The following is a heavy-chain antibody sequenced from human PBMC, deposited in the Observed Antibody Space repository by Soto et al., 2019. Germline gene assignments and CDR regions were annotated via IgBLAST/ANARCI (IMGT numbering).Heavy chain of an antibody. D-gene: IGHD1-26*01. CDR1: GGSFSGYY. CDR3: ASRPLIVGATSLFDY. V-gene: IGHV4-34*01. J-gene: IGHJ4*02. CDR2: INHSGST. Sequence: SETLSLTCAVYGGSFSGYYWSWIRQPPGKGLEWIGEINHSGSTNYNPSLKSRVTISVGTSKNQFSLKLSSVTAADTALYYCASRPLIVGATSLFDYWGQGTPVTVSS.